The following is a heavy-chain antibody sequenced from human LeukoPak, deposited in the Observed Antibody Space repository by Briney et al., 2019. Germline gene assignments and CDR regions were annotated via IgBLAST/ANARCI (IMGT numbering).Heavy chain of an antibody. CDR2: VYYGRTT. CDR1: GGSISSGDYY. D-gene: IGHD5-12*01. CDR3: VRHDGRGGATMGAFDS. V-gene: IGHV4-39*01. Sequence: SETLSLTCTVSGGSISSGDYYWSWIRQSPGKGLEWIGTVYYGRTTYYNPSLDGRVTISLDTSANHFSLQLNSVTAADTAVYYCVRHDGRGGATMGAFDSWGQGSLVTVSS. J-gene: IGHJ5*01.